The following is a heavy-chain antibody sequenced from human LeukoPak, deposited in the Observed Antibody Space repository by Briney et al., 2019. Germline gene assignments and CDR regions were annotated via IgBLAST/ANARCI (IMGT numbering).Heavy chain of an antibody. Sequence: GGSLRLSCTASGFTFSSYAMNWVRQAPGKGLEWVSGIGAGGTFTYYADSVKGRFTIFRDNSRNTLYLQLTSLRAEDTAVYYCAKDLITMVRGSPMDVWGRGTTVTVS. V-gene: IGHV3-23*01. CDR1: GFTFSSYA. J-gene: IGHJ6*02. D-gene: IGHD3-10*01. CDR2: IGAGGTFT. CDR3: AKDLITMVRGSPMDV.